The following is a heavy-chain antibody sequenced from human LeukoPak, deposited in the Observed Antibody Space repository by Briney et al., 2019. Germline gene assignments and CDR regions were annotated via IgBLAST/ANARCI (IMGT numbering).Heavy chain of an antibody. D-gene: IGHD3-16*01. CDR1: GFTFSSYA. J-gene: IGHJ4*02. Sequence: PGRSLRLSCAASGFTFSSYAMHWVRQAPGKGLEWVSVIYSGGSTYYADSVKGRFTISRDNSKNTLYLQMNSLRAEDTAVYYCARDGGGELWGQGTLVTVSS. CDR3: ARDGGGEL. CDR2: IYSGGST. V-gene: IGHV3-66*01.